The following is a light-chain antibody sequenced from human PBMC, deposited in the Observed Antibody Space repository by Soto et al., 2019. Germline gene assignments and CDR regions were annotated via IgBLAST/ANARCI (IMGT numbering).Light chain of an antibody. J-gene: IGKJ1*01. CDR1: QSISSW. V-gene: IGKV1-5*03. Sequence: DVKMSQSPSTLSASIGDRVTITCRACQSISSWLAWYQQKPGKAPKLLIYKASSLESGVPSRFSGSGSGTEFTLTISSLQPDDFATYYCQQYNSYQWTLGQGTKVAIK. CDR3: QQYNSYQWT. CDR2: KAS.